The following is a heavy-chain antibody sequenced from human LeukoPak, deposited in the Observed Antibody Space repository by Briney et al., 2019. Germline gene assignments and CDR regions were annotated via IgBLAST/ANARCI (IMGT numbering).Heavy chain of an antibody. CDR1: GYTFTGYY. CDR3: ARGLERLTSDKPIVATTLPDY. CDR2: INPNSDGT. Sequence: GASVKVSCKASGYTFTGYYMHWVRQAPGQGLEWMGWINPNSDGTNYAQNFQGRVTMTRDTSISTAYMELSRLRSEDTAVYYCARGLERLTSDKPIVATTLPDYWGQGTLVTVSS. D-gene: IGHD5-12*01. J-gene: IGHJ4*02. V-gene: IGHV1-2*02.